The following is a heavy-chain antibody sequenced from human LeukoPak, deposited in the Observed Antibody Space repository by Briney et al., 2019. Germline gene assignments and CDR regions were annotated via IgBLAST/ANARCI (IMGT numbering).Heavy chain of an antibody. Sequence: SETLSLTCTVSGYSISSGYYWGWIRQPPGKGLEWIGSIYHSGSTYYNPSLKRRVTISVDTSKNQFSLKLSSVTAADTAVYYCARDPDIGVVPAADWGQGTLVTVSS. CDR3: ARDPDIGVVPAAD. D-gene: IGHD2-2*01. J-gene: IGHJ4*02. V-gene: IGHV4-38-2*02. CDR2: IYHSGST. CDR1: GYSISSGYY.